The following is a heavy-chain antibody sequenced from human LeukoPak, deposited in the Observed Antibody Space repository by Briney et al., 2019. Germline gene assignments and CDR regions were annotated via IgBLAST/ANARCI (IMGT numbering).Heavy chain of an antibody. Sequence: SETLSLTCTVSGDSISSYYWGWIRQPPGKGLEWIGSIYYSGYTYCNPSLKSRVTISVDTSKNQFSLKLSSVTAADTAVFYCAANSADYNTLGSSYKVWGQGTLVTVSS. CDR1: GDSISSYY. CDR2: IYYSGYT. V-gene: IGHV4-39*01. J-gene: IGHJ4*02. CDR3: AANSADYNTLGSSYKV. D-gene: IGHD3-10*01.